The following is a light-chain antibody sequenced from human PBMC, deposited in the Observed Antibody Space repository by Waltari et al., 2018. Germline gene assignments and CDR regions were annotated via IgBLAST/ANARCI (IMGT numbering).Light chain of an antibody. Sequence: EIVLTQSPATLSLSPGERATLSCRASESVSNFLAWYQQRPGQAPRLLIYDASNRAPGIPARFSGSGSGTDFTLTINSLEPEDFAVYYCQQRGNRPPVTFGGGTKVEIK. J-gene: IGKJ4*01. CDR1: ESVSNF. V-gene: IGKV3-11*01. CDR2: DAS. CDR3: QQRGNRPPVT.